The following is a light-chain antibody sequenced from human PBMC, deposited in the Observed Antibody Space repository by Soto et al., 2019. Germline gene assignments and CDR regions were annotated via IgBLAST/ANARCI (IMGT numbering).Light chain of an antibody. CDR3: QVWDSNSDHPV. Sequence: SYELTQPPSVSVAPGETARITCGGNNIGRKSVHRYHQKPGQAPVLVIYYDSDRPSGIPERFSASNSLNTATLTITRVEDGDEAEYYCQVWDSNSDHPVFGGGTKVTVL. J-gene: IGLJ2*01. CDR2: YDS. CDR1: NIGRKS. V-gene: IGLV3-21*01.